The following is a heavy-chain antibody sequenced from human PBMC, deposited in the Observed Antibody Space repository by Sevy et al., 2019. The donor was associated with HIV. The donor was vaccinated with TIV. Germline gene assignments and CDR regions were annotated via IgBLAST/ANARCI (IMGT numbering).Heavy chain of an antibody. CDR3: TKHIGATRGSWFDP. CDR2: ISGGGDMT. Sequence: GGSLRLSCAASGITFSSYAMSWVRQAPGKGLDWVSIISGGGDMTYYADSVKGRFNISRDNSKNTLYLHMSSLRAEDTAVYYCTKHIGATRGSWFDPWGQGTLVTVSS. D-gene: IGHD1-26*01. J-gene: IGHJ5*02. V-gene: IGHV3-23*01. CDR1: GITFSSYA.